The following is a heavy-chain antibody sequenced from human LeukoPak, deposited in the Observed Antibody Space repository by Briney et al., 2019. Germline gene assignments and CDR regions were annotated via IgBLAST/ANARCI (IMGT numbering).Heavy chain of an antibody. V-gene: IGHV4-59*01. CDR1: GGSISSYY. Sequence: PSETLSLTCTVSGGSISSYYWSWIRQPPGKGLEWIGYIYYSGSTNYNPSLKSRVTISVDTSKNQFSLKLSSVTAADTAVYYCARESFCSGGSCTDNLGAFDIWGQGTMVTVSS. D-gene: IGHD2-15*01. CDR2: IYYSGST. J-gene: IGHJ3*02. CDR3: ARESFCSGGSCTDNLGAFDI.